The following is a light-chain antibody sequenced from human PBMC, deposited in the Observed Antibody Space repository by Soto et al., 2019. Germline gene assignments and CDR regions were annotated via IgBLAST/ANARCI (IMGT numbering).Light chain of an antibody. V-gene: IGKV3-15*01. CDR1: QSVSSN. CDR3: QQYNNWPLT. CDR2: GAS. Sequence: EIVLTQSPGTLSLSPGERATLSCRASQSVSSNLAWYQQKPGQAPRLLIHGASTRATGFPARFSGSGSGTEFTLTISSLQSEDFAVYYCQQYNNWPLTFGGGTKVDI. J-gene: IGKJ4*01.